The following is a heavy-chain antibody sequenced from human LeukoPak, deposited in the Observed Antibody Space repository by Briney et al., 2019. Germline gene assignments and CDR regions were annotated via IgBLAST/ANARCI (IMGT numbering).Heavy chain of an antibody. D-gene: IGHD4-17*01. CDR3: ARDRIPGDYVVGYYYYGMDV. V-gene: IGHV1-24*01. CDR2: FDPEDGET. Sequence: ASVKVSCKVSGYTLTELSMHWVRQAPGKGLEWMGGFDPEDGETIYAQKLQGRVTMTTDTSTSTAYMELRSLRSDDTAVYYCARDRIPGDYVVGYYYYGMDVWGQGTTVTVSS. J-gene: IGHJ6*02. CDR1: GYTLTELS.